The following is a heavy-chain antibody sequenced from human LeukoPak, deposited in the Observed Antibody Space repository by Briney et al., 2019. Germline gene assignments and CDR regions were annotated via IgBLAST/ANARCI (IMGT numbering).Heavy chain of an antibody. V-gene: IGHV4-61*02. D-gene: IGHD4-23*01. CDR1: GGSVSDGNYY. CDR2: IYSSENT. J-gene: IGHJ3*02. CDR3: ARVFRGVVTPTYAFDI. Sequence: SQTLSLTCTVSGGSVSDGNYYWTWVRQPAGKGLEWIGRIYSSENTKYNPSLKSRVTMSLDTSKNQFALRLTSVTAADTAVYYCARVFRGVVTPTYAFDIWGQGTMVTVSS.